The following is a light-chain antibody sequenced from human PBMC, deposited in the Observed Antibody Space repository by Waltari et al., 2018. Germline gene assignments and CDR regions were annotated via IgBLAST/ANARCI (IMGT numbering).Light chain of an antibody. CDR3: NSYTGSRSWV. CDR2: DVF. V-gene: IGLV2-14*01. CDR1: SSDVGFYNY. J-gene: IGLJ3*02. Sequence: QSALTQPASVSGSPGQSITISCTGTSSDVGFYNYVSWYQQHPGNAPKLIIYDVFERPSGVSHRFSDSKSGNPASLTISGLQAGDEADYYCNSYTGSRSWVFGGGTKLTVL.